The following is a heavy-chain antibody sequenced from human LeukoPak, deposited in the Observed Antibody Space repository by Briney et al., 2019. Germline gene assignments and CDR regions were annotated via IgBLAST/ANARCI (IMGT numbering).Heavy chain of an antibody. J-gene: IGHJ6*03. Sequence: PSETLSLTCTVSGGSISSYYWSWIRQPAGKGLEWIGRIYTSRSTNYNPSLKSRVTMSVDTSKNQFSLKLSSVTAADTAVYYCAGGVVPAATYYYYYYMDVWGKGTTVTVSS. CDR1: GGSISSYY. D-gene: IGHD2-2*01. V-gene: IGHV4-4*07. CDR2: IYTSRST. CDR3: AGGVVPAATYYYYYYMDV.